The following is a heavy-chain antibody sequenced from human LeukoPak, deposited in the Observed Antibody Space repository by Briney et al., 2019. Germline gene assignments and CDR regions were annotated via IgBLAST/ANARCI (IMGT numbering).Heavy chain of an antibody. Sequence: GGSLRLSCAASGFTFISYWMSWVRQAPGKGLEWVANIKQDGSEKYYVDSVKGRFTISRDNSKNTLYLQMNSLRAEDTAVYYCARTSSGSYGAYMDVWGKGTTVTISS. J-gene: IGHJ6*03. CDR2: IKQDGSEK. D-gene: IGHD3-10*01. CDR3: ARTSSGSYGAYMDV. V-gene: IGHV3-7*01. CDR1: GFTFISYW.